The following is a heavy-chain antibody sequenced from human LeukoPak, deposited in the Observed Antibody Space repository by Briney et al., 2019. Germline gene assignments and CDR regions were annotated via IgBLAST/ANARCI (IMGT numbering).Heavy chain of an antibody. CDR1: GGSISSSSYY. CDR2: IYYSGST. Sequence: SETLSLTCTVSGGSISSSSYYWGWIRQPPGKGLEWIGSIYYSGSTYYNPSLKSRVTISVDTSKNQFSLKLSSVTAADTAVYYCARRAVTHDYWGQGTLVTVSS. CDR3: ARRAVTHDY. V-gene: IGHV4-39*01. J-gene: IGHJ4*02. D-gene: IGHD4-17*01.